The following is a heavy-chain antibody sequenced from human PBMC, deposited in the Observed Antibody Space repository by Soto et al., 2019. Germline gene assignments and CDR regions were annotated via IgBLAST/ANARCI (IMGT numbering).Heavy chain of an antibody. V-gene: IGHV3-11*01. D-gene: IGHD3-22*01. CDR1: GFNFRDYY. J-gene: IGHJ6*02. CDR2: ISGSGSII. CDR3: ARDHDSSGKIHYDYGMDV. Sequence: QVQLEESGGGLVKPGGSLRLSCAASGFNFRDYYFNWIRRAPGKGLEWVSYISGSGSIIYYADSVKGRFTISRDTAKNSVYLQMNSLRDEDTAVYYCARDHDSSGKIHYDYGMDVWGQGTTVTVS.